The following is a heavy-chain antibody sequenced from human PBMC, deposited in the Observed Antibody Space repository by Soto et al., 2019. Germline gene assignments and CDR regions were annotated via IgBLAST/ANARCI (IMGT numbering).Heavy chain of an antibody. V-gene: IGHV3-33*01. CDR3: ARDPEIAACPVPHYYYYYGMDV. J-gene: IGHJ6*02. Sequence: PGGSLRLSCAASGFTFSSYGMHWVRQAPGKGLEWVAVIWYDGSNKYYADSVKGRFTISRDNSKNTLYLQMNSLRAEDTAVYYCARDPEIAACPVPHYYYYYGMDVWGQGTTVTVSS. D-gene: IGHD6-6*01. CDR1: GFTFSSYG. CDR2: IWYDGSNK.